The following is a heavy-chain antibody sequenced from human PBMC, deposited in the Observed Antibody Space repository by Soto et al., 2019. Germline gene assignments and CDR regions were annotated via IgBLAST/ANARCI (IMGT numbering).Heavy chain of an antibody. CDR3: ALAARDRVRPFDAFDI. J-gene: IGHJ3*02. V-gene: IGHV3-23*01. CDR2: ISGSGGST. D-gene: IGHD6-25*01. CDR1: GFTFSSYG. Sequence: EVQLLESGGGLVQPGGSLRLSCAASGFTFSSYGMSWVRQAPGKGLEWVSAISGSGGSTYYADSVKGRFTISRDNSKNPLYLQMNRRRAEDTAVYYCALAARDRVRPFDAFDIWGQGTMVTVSS.